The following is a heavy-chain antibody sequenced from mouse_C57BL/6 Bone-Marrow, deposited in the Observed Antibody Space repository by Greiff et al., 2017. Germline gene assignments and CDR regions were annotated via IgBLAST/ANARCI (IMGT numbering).Heavy chain of an antibody. CDR2: IDPSDSYT. D-gene: IGHD1-1*01. CDR1: GYTFTSYW. V-gene: IGHV1-69*01. CDR3: AKYGSSAWFAY. Sequence: QVQLQQPGAELVMPGASVKLSCKASGYTFTSYWMHWVKQRPGQGLEWIGEIDPSDSYTNYNQKFKGKSTLTVDKSSSTAYMQLSSLTSEDSAVYYCAKYGSSAWFAYWGQGTLVTVSA. J-gene: IGHJ3*01.